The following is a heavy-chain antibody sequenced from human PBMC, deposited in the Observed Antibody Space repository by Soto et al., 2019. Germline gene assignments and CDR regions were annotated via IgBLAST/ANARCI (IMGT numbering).Heavy chain of an antibody. Sequence: QVQLVQSGAEVKKPGASVKVSCKASGYTFTSYAMHWVRQAPGQRLEWMGWINAGNGNTKYSQKFQGRVTITRDTSASTAYMELSSLRSEDTAVYYCARAGGTTVTFLDVVGYYYYYMDVWGKGTTVTVSS. D-gene: IGHD4-4*01. V-gene: IGHV1-3*01. CDR3: ARAGGTTVTFLDVVGYYYYYMDV. CDR2: INAGNGNT. J-gene: IGHJ6*03. CDR1: GYTFTSYA.